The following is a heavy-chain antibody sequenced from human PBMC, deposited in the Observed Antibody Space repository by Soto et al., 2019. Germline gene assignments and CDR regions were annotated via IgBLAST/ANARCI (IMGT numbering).Heavy chain of an antibody. V-gene: IGHV3-74*01. Sequence: EVQLVESGGGLVQPGGSLRLSCAASGVTISGDWMHWVRQAPGKGLEWVSRINGDGSRTNYADSVSGRFTISRDNARNTVHLQMNSLSVEDTAVYYCARACCREQNWFDPWGQGTLVTVSS. J-gene: IGHJ5*02. CDR3: ARACCREQNWFDP. D-gene: IGHD2-15*01. CDR2: INGDGSRT. CDR1: GVTISGDW.